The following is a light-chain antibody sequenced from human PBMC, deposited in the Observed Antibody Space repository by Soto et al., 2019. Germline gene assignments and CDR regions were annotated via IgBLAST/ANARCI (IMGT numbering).Light chain of an antibody. CDR1: SSDVGGYNY. Sequence: QSVLTQPASVSGFPGQSVTISCTGTSSDVGGYNYVSWYQQHPGKAPKLIIYDVSNRPSGVSNRFSGSKSGNTASLTISGLQAEDEADYYCSSYTSSSVVFGGGTKLTVL. J-gene: IGLJ2*01. CDR3: SSYTSSSVV. V-gene: IGLV2-14*01. CDR2: DVS.